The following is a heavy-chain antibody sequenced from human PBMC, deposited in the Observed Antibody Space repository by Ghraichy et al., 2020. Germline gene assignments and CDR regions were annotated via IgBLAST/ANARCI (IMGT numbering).Heavy chain of an antibody. CDR2: IKQDESEK. D-gene: IGHD3-3*01. J-gene: IGHJ4*02. V-gene: IGHV3-7*03. Sequence: GGSLRLSCAVSGVNFRTNWMTWVRQAPGKGLEWVANIKQDESEKFYVDSVKGRFTISRDNAKNSLYLQMNSLRVEDTAMYYCTRSPTDLSGYTSGYWGQGTLVTVS. CDR1: GVNFRTNW. CDR3: TRSPTDLSGYTSGY.